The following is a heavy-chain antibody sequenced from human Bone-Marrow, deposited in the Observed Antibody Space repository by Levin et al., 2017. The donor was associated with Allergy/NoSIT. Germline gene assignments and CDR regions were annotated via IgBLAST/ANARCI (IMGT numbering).Heavy chain of an antibody. CDR1: GFTFSSYA. CDR2: ISGSGGST. J-gene: IGHJ1*01. Sequence: LSLTCAASGFTFSSYAMSWVRQAPGKGLEWVSAISGSGGSTYYADSVKGRFTISRDNSKNTLYLQMNSLRAEDTAVYYCAKGYRWYYDSSGYYPYFQHWGQGTLVTVSS. D-gene: IGHD3-22*01. CDR3: AKGYRWYYDSSGYYPYFQH. V-gene: IGHV3-23*01.